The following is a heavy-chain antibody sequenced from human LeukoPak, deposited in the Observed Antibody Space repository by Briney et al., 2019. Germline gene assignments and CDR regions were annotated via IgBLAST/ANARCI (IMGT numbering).Heavy chain of an antibody. V-gene: IGHV3-30*02. Sequence: PGGSLRLSCAAAGFTFSTYGMHWVRQAPGKGLEWVAFIRSDGTSKYYTDSVKGRFTISRDNSKNTLYLQMNSLRAEDTAVYYCASLAAAGNDAFDIWGQGTMVTVSS. CDR3: ASLAAAGNDAFDI. CDR1: GFTFSTYG. J-gene: IGHJ3*02. CDR2: IRSDGTSK. D-gene: IGHD6-13*01.